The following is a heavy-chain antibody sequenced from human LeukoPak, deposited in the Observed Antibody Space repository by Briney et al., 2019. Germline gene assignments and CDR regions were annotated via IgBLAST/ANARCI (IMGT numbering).Heavy chain of an antibody. D-gene: IGHD6-13*01. CDR2: ISYDGSNK. J-gene: IGHJ4*02. V-gene: IGHV3-30*01. CDR1: GFTFSSYA. Sequence: GRSLRPSCAASGFTFSSYAMHWVRQAPGKGLEWVAVISYDGSNKYYADSVKGRFTISRDNSKNTLYLQMNSLRAEDTAVYYCARDRLDGGSWLIIDYWGQGTLVTVSS. CDR3: ARDRLDGGSWLIIDY.